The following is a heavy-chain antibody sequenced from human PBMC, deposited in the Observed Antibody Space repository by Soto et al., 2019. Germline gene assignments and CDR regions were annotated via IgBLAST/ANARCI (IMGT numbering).Heavy chain of an antibody. D-gene: IGHD6-19*01. CDR2: ISAYNGNT. J-gene: IGHJ5*02. V-gene: IGHV1-18*01. CDR1: GYTFTSYG. CDR3: ARVPSSGYSSGWYGLTDTQNNWFDP. Sequence: ASVKVSCKASGYTFTSYGISWVRQAPGQGLEWMGWISAYNGNTNYAQKLQGRVTMTTDTSTSTAYMELRSLRSDDTAVYYCARVPSSGYSSGWYGLTDTQNNWFDPWGQGTLVTVSS.